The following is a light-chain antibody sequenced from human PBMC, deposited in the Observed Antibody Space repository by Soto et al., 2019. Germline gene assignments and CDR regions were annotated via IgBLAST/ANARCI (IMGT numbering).Light chain of an antibody. V-gene: IGKV1-39*01. CDR1: QSISTF. J-gene: IGKJ1*01. Sequence: DIQMTQSPSSLSASVGDRVTITCRASQSISTFLNWYQQRPGKAPKVLIYAASTLHSGVTSRFSGSGSGTEFTLTIGGLQPEDCATYYCQQSFSIPWTFGQGTKVEIK. CDR2: AAS. CDR3: QQSFSIPWT.